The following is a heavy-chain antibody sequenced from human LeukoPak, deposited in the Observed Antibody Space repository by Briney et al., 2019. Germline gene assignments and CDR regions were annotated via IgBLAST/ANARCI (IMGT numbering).Heavy chain of an antibody. D-gene: IGHD1-26*01. V-gene: IGHV1-46*01. CDR1: GYTFTSYY. CDR2: INPSGGST. Sequence: ASVKVSCKASGYTFTSYYMHWVRQAPGQGLEWMGIINPSGGSTSYAQKFQGRVTMTRDMSTSTVYMELSSLRSEDTAVYYCARDGSGSYALGNYYYMDVWGKGTTVTVSS. CDR3: ARDGSGSYALGNYYYMDV. J-gene: IGHJ6*03.